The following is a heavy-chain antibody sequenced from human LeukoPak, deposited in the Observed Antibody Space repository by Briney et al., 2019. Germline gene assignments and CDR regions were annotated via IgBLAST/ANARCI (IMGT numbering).Heavy chain of an antibody. CDR1: GYTLTSYG. V-gene: IGHV1-18*01. D-gene: IGHD4-17*01. CDR2: ISTQSGNT. Sequence: GASVKVSCEASGYTLTSYGINWMRQAPGQGLEWMGWISTQSGNTNYAQKVQGRLTLTTDRSTNTAYMELRSLRSDDTAVYYCARGAYGDKWGQGNMVTVSS. J-gene: IGHJ4*02. CDR3: ARGAYGDK.